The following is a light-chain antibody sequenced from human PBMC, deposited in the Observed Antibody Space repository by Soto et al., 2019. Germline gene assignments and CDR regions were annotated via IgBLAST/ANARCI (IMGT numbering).Light chain of an antibody. CDR2: DAS. Sequence: EIVLTQSPATLSLSPGERATLSCRASQSVSRNLAWYQQNPGQAPRLLIYDASTRATGTPARFSGSGSGTKFTLSISSLQSEDFAVYYCQQYNNWPITFGQGTRLEIK. CDR3: QQYNNWPIT. CDR1: QSVSRN. J-gene: IGKJ5*01. V-gene: IGKV3D-15*01.